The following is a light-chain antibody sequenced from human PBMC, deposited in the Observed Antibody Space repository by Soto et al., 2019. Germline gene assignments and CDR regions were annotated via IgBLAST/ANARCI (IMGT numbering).Light chain of an antibody. CDR3: QQYNNWPGT. CDR1: QSVSTN. Sequence: EIVLTQSPGTLSLSTGERATLSCRASQSVSTNLAWYQHKPGQAPRLLISGASTRATGLPARFSGSGSGTEFTLTISSLQSEDFAVYYCQQYNNWPGTFGQGTKVDIK. CDR2: GAS. V-gene: IGKV3-15*01. J-gene: IGKJ1*01.